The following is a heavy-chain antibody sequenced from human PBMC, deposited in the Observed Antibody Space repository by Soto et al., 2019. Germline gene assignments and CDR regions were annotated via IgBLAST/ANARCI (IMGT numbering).Heavy chain of an antibody. CDR3: ARVTGRYYYGMDV. Sequence: QVQLQQWGAGLLKPSETLSLTCAVYGGSFSGYYWSWIRQPPGKGLEWIGEINHSGSTNYNPSLKSRVTISVDTSKNQCSLKLSSVTAADTAVYDCARVTGRYYYGMDVWGQGTTVTVSS. CDR1: GGSFSGYY. CDR2: INHSGST. V-gene: IGHV4-34*01. J-gene: IGHJ6*02.